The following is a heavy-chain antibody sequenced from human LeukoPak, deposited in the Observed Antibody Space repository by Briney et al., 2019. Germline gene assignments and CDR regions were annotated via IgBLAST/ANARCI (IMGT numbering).Heavy chain of an antibody. Sequence: GRSLRLSCAASGFTFSSYGMHWVRRAPGKGLEWVAVIWYDGSNKYYADSVKGRFTISRDNSKNTLYLQMNSLRAEDTAVYYCARDGGYYDSSGYSLAYYFDYWGQGTLVTVSS. V-gene: IGHV3-33*01. CDR3: ARDGGYYDSSGYSLAYYFDY. D-gene: IGHD3-22*01. CDR1: GFTFSSYG. CDR2: IWYDGSNK. J-gene: IGHJ4*02.